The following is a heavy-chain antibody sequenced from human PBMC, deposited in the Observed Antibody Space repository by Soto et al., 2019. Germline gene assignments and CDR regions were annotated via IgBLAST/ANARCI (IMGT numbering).Heavy chain of an antibody. J-gene: IGHJ4*02. CDR1: GFSLSARGVG. D-gene: IGHD3-16*01. CDR3: THSPWGAAPDY. CDR2: IYWNDDK. Sequence: KESGPTLVKPTQTLTLTCSFSGFSLSARGVGVGWIRQPPGKALEWLALIYWNDDKRYSPSLENRVTVTKDTSKNQVVLTMTDVDPVDTATYYCTHSPWGAAPDYWGQGTLVTVSS. V-gene: IGHV2-5*01.